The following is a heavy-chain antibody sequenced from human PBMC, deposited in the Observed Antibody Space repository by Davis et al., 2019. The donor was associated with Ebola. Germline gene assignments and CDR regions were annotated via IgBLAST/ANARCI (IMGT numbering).Heavy chain of an antibody. D-gene: IGHD5-24*01. CDR3: ARVRVTTERWLQSLGY. J-gene: IGHJ4*02. V-gene: IGHV1-8*01. Sequence: ASVTVSCKASGYTFTSYDINWVRQATGQGPEWMGWMNPNSGNTGYAQKFQGRVTMTRNTSISTAYMELSSLRSEDTAVYYCARVRVTTERWLQSLGYWGQGTLVTVSS. CDR1: GYTFTSYD. CDR2: MNPNSGNT.